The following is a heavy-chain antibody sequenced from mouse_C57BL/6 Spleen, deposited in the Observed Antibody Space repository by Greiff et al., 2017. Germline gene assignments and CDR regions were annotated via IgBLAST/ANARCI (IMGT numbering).Heavy chain of an antibody. CDR3: ARCSHDGYYVMDY. Sequence: EVQRVESGGGLVKPGGSLKLSCAASGFTFSDYGMHWVRQAPEKGLEWVAYISSGSSTIYYADTVKGRFTISRDNAKNTLFLQMTSLRSEDTAMYYCARCSHDGYYVMDYWGQGTSVTVSS. CDR1: GFTFSDYG. V-gene: IGHV5-17*01. CDR2: ISSGSSTI. D-gene: IGHD2-3*01. J-gene: IGHJ4*01.